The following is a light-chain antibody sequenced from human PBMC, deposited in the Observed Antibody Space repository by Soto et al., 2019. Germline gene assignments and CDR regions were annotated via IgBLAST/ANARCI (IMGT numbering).Light chain of an antibody. CDR1: QSLLHSNGYNY. CDR2: LGS. J-gene: IGKJ2*01. Sequence: DIVMTQSPLSLPVTPGEAASISCRSSQSLLHSNGYNYLDWYVNKPGQSPQLLIYLGSNRASGVPDRFSGSGSGTDFTLEISRVEAEDVGVYYCMQALQTPPYTFGQGTKLEIK. CDR3: MQALQTPPYT. V-gene: IGKV2-28*01.